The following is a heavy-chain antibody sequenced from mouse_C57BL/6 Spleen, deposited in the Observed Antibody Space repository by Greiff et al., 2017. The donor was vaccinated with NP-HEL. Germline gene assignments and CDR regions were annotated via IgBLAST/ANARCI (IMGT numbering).Heavy chain of an antibody. Sequence: DVKLVESGGGLVKPGGSLKLSCAASGFTFSSYAMSWVRQTPEKRLEWVATISDGGSYTYYPDNVKGRFTISRDNAKNNLYLQMSHLKSEDTAMYYCARQYGSSYVGYFDVWGTGTTVTVSS. CDR2: ISDGGSYT. CDR1: GFTFSSYA. V-gene: IGHV5-4*03. D-gene: IGHD1-1*01. CDR3: ARQYGSSYVGYFDV. J-gene: IGHJ1*03.